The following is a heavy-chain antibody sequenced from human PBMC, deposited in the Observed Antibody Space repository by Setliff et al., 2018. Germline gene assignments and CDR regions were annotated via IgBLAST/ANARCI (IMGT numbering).Heavy chain of an antibody. Sequence: PSETLSLTCNVSGASISSGSHYWSWIRQSAGEKPTWIGHVYSTGSTNYNPSFESRVSISVDKSNNQFSLNLTSVTAADTAVYYCARARSLDFDYWGQGMLVTVSS. CDR1: GASISSGSHY. J-gene: IGHJ4*02. V-gene: IGHV4-61*09. CDR2: VYSTGST. CDR3: ARARSLDFDY.